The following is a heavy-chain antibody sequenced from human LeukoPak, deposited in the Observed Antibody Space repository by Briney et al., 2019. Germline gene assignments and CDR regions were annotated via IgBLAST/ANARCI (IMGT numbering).Heavy chain of an antibody. CDR1: GGSLRSYY. J-gene: IGHJ4*02. CDR3: ARTNYYGSGSYYPDF. D-gene: IGHD3-10*01. V-gene: IGHV4-59*08. CDR2: IYHSGST. Sequence: SETLSLTCTVSGGSLRSYYWSWIRQPPGKGLEWIGFIYHSGSTDYNPSLKSRGTISVDTSKNQFSLKLRSVTAADTAVYYCARTNYYGSGSYYPDFWGQGTLVTASS.